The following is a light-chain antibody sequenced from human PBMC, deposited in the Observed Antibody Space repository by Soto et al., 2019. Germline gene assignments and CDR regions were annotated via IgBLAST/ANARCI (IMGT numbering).Light chain of an antibody. CDR1: SSDVGGYNS. Sequence: QSALTQPASVSGSPGQSITISCTGTSSDVGGYNSVSWYQQHPGKAPKLMIYDVSTRPSGVSNRFSGSKSVNTASLTISGLQAEDEADYYCSSYTSISTVVFGGGTKVTVL. J-gene: IGLJ2*01. CDR2: DVS. CDR3: SSYTSISTVV. V-gene: IGLV2-14*03.